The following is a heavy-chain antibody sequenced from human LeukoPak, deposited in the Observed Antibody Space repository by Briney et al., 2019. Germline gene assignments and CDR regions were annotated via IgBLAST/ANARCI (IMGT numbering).Heavy chain of an antibody. CDR1: GYTFTSYG. J-gene: IGHJ5*02. Sequence: GASVKVSCKASGYTFTSYGISWVRQAPGQGLEWMGWISAYNGYTNYAQNLQGRVTMTTDTSTSTAYMELTSLRSDDTAVYYCARALARDVYNINWFDPWGQGTLVTVSS. V-gene: IGHV1-18*01. CDR2: ISAYNGYT. CDR3: ARALARDVYNINWFDP. D-gene: IGHD5-24*01.